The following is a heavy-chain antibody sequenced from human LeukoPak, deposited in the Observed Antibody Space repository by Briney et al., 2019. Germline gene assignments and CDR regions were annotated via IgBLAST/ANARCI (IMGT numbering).Heavy chain of an antibody. D-gene: IGHD1-26*01. V-gene: IGHV3-48*01. CDR3: ASPRAVGATGLEFDY. Sequence: GGSLRLSCAASGFTFSSYSMNWVRQAPGKGLEWVSYISSSSSTIYYADSVKGRFTISRDNAKNSLYLQMNSLRAEDTAVYYCASPRAVGATGLEFDYWGQGTLVTVSS. J-gene: IGHJ4*02. CDR2: ISSSSSTI. CDR1: GFTFSSYS.